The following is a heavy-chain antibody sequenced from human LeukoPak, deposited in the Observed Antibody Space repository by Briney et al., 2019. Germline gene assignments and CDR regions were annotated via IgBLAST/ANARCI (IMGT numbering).Heavy chain of an antibody. J-gene: IGHJ4*02. CDR3: ARGELNYDFWSGRNTAFDY. D-gene: IGHD3-3*01. Sequence: PSETLSLTCTVSGGSISSYYWSWIRQPPGKGLEWIGYIYYSGSTNYNPSLQSRVTISVDTSKNQFSLKLSSVTAADTAVYYCARGELNYDFWSGRNTAFDYWGQGTLVTVSS. CDR2: IYYSGST. CDR1: GGSISSYY. V-gene: IGHV4-59*01.